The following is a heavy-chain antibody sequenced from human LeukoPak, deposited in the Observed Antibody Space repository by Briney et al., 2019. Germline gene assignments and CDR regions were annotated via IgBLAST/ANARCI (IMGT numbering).Heavy chain of an antibody. CDR1: GGSISSGDYY. V-gene: IGHV4-30-4*08. CDR2: IYYSGST. CDR3: ARVHQIFGVGHRFDP. Sequence: PSETLSLTCTVSGGSISSGDYYWSWIRQPPGKGLEWIGYIYYSGSTYYNPSLKSRVTISVDTSKNQFSLKLSSVTAADTAVYYCARVHQIFGVGHRFDPWGQGTLVTVSS. D-gene: IGHD3-3*01. J-gene: IGHJ5*02.